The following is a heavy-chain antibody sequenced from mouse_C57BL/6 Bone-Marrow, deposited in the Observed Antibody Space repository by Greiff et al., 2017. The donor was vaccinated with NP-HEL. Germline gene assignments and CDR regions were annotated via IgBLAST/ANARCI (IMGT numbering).Heavy chain of an antibody. CDR3: TRRRYYAMDY. Sequence: QVQLVESGAELAKPGASVKLSCKASGYTFTSYWMHWGKQRPGKGLEWVGYINPRSGYTKYNQKFKEKATLTADKSSSTAYMQLSSLTYEDSAVYYCTRRRYYAMDYWGQGTSVTVSS. CDR1: GYTFTSYW. CDR2: INPRSGYT. V-gene: IGHV1-7*01. J-gene: IGHJ4*01.